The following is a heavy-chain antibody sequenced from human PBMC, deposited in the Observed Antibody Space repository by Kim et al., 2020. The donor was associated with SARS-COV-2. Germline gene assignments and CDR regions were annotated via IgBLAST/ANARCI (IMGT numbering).Heavy chain of an antibody. D-gene: IGHD1-26*01. CDR2: TYYGSKWFY. CDR3: ARRLYIGRYLGIDQ. J-gene: IGHJ4*02. CDR1: GDSVSSKNVV. V-gene: IGHV6-1*01. Sequence: SQTLSLTCAISGDSVSSKNVVWHWIRQSPSRGLEWLGRTYYGSKWFYDYAVSLQSRITFNPDTSKNLISLQLNSVTPEDTAVYYCARRLYIGRYLGIDQWGQGVLVTVSS.